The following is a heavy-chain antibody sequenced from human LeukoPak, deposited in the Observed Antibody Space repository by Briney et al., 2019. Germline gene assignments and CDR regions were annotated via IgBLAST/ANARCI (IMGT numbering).Heavy chain of an antibody. CDR2: ISGSGGST. CDR1: GFTFSSCG. J-gene: IGHJ4*02. CDR3: AKDDPPRNY. V-gene: IGHV3-23*01. Sequence: GGSLRLSCAASGFTFSSCGMSWVRQAPGKGLEWVSAISGSGGSTYYADSVKGRFTISRDNSKNMLYLQMNSLKAEDTAVYYCAKDDPPRNYWGQGTLVIVSS.